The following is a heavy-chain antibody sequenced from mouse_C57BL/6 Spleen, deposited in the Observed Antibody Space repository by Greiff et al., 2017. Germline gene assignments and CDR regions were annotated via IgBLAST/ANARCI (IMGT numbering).Heavy chain of an antibody. CDR2: IDPETGGT. Sequence: VQLQESGAELVRPGASVTLSCKASGYTFTDYEMHWVKQTPVHGLEWIGAIDPETGGTAYNQKFKGKAILTADKSSSTAYMELRSLTSEDSAVYYCTRSAGNYYAMDYWGQGTSVTVSS. CDR1: GYTFTDYE. J-gene: IGHJ4*01. V-gene: IGHV1-15*01. CDR3: TRSAGNYYAMDY.